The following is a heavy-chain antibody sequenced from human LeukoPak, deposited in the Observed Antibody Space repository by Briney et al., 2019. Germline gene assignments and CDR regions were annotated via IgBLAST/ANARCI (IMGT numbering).Heavy chain of an antibody. CDR3: ARQYYYYYYMDV. CDR1: GDSINSGGYF. J-gene: IGHJ6*03. Sequence: SQTLSLTCTVSGDSINSGGYFWSWIRQHPGKGLEWIGYIYYSGSTNYNPSLKSRVTISVDTSKNQFSLKLSSVTAADTAVYYCARQYYYYYYMDVWGKGTTVTVSS. CDR2: IYYSGST. V-gene: IGHV4-31*03.